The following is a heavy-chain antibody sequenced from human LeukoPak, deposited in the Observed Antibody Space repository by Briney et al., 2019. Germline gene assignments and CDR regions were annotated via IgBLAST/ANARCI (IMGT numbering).Heavy chain of an antibody. V-gene: IGHV1-46*01. D-gene: IGHD3-9*01. CDR1: GGTFISYA. Sequence: ASVKVSCKASGGTFISYAISWVRQAPGQGLEWMGIINPRGGSTSYAQKFQGRVTMTKDTSTSTVYMELSSLRSEDTAVFYCARAGPLAGGVSDDNFDIWGQGTMVTVSS. J-gene: IGHJ3*02. CDR2: INPRGGST. CDR3: ARAGPLAGGVSDDNFDI.